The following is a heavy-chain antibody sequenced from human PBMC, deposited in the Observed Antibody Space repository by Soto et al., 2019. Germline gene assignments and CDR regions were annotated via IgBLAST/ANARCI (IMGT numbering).Heavy chain of an antibody. V-gene: IGHV3-23*01. Sequence: EVQLLESGGGLVQPGGSLRLSCAASGITFSSYAMSWVRQAPGKGLEWVSGISDSGGSTYYADYVKGRFTISRDNSKNTLYLQMNSLRAEDTAVYYCAKADYGDDGFDYWGQGTLVTVSS. J-gene: IGHJ4*02. CDR1: GITFSSYA. CDR2: ISDSGGST. D-gene: IGHD4-17*01. CDR3: AKADYGDDGFDY.